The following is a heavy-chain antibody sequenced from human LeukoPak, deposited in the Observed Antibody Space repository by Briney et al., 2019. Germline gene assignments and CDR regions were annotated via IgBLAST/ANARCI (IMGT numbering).Heavy chain of an antibody. CDR1: GYTFTSYD. D-gene: IGHD6-13*01. CDR3: ARGLPYEAAAAGIPFYYYYGMDV. V-gene: IGHV1-8*01. J-gene: IGHJ6*02. CDR2: MNPNSGNT. Sequence: GASVTVSCKASGYTFTSYDINWVRQATGQGLEWMGWMNPNSGNTGYAQKFQGRVTMTRNTSISTAYMELSSLRSEDTAVYYCARGLPYEAAAAGIPFYYYYGMDVWGQGTTVTVSS.